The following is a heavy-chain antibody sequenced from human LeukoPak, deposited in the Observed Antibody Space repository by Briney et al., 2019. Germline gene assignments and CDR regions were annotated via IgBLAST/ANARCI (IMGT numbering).Heavy chain of an antibody. D-gene: IGHD6-19*01. CDR3: AKPVAGTRNAFDI. CDR2: IYYSGST. Sequence: SETLSLTCTVSGGSISSYYWSWIRQPPGKGLEWIGYIYYSGSTNYNPSLKSRVTISVDTSKNQFSLKLRSVTAADTAVYYCAKPVAGTRNAFDIWGQGTMVTVSS. V-gene: IGHV4-59*01. J-gene: IGHJ3*02. CDR1: GGSISSYY.